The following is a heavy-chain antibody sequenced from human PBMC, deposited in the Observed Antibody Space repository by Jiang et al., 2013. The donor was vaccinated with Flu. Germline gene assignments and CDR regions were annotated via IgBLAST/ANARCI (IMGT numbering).Heavy chain of an antibody. D-gene: IGHD3-10*01. CDR1: GDSVSSGSVA. CDR3: ARTPTNYYGSGSYLYYYHGMDV. J-gene: IGHJ6*02. V-gene: IGHV6-1*01. CDR2: TFFRSNWYN. Sequence: QTLSLTCAISGDSVSSGSVAWNWIRQSPSRGLEWLGRTFFRSNWYNDYAVSVKSRVTIKPDTSKNQFSLQLNSVTPEDTAVYFCARTPTNYYGSGSYLYYYHGMDVWGQGTTVTVSS.